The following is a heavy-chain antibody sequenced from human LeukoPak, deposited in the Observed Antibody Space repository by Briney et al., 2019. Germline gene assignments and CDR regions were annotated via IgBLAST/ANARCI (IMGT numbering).Heavy chain of an antibody. D-gene: IGHD2-15*01. Sequence: HPGGSLRLSCAASGFTFSAYSMNWVRQAPGKGLDWVSYISSRSFIIYYADSVKGRFTISRDNAKNTLYLQINSLRAEDTAVYYCARDRYSHFDYWGQGTLVTVPS. CDR3: ARDRYSHFDY. CDR1: GFTFSAYS. V-gene: IGHV3-48*04. J-gene: IGHJ4*02. CDR2: ISSRSFII.